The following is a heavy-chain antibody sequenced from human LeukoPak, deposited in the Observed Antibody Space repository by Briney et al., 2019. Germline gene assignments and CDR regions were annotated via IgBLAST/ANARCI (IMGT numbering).Heavy chain of an antibody. V-gene: IGHV3-30*04. CDR2: SSYDGNND. CDR1: GFTLTRNT. CDR3: AKDFHYCSSTSCHFDY. Sequence: GGSLRLSCAASGFTLTRNTVHWVRQAPGKGLEWVAISSYDGNNDNYADSVKGRFTISRDNSKNTLYLQMNSLRAEDTAVYYCAKDFHYCSSTSCHFDYWGQGTLVTVSS. D-gene: IGHD2-2*01. J-gene: IGHJ4*02.